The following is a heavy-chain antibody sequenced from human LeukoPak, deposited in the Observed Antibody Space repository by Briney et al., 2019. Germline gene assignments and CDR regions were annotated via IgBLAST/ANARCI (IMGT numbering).Heavy chain of an antibody. Sequence: GGSLRLSCTAFGFTFSDYYMSWIRQAPGKGLEWVANIKQDGSEKYYVDSVKGRFTISRDNAKNSLYLQMNSLRAEDTAVYYCARDGASRYSYGLYYFDYWGQGTLVTVSS. D-gene: IGHD5-18*01. CDR3: ARDGASRYSYGLYYFDY. J-gene: IGHJ4*02. CDR2: IKQDGSEK. V-gene: IGHV3-7*03. CDR1: GFTFSDYY.